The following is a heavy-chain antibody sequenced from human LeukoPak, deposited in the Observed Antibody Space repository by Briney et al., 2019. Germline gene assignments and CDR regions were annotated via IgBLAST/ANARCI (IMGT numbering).Heavy chain of an antibody. J-gene: IGHJ3*02. V-gene: IGHV3-23*05. D-gene: IGHD1-26*01. CDR1: GFTLSSYA. CDR3: ARGGSYLSAFDI. CDR2: INWNGSGA. Sequence: GGSLRLSCAASGFTLSSYAMSWVRQAPGKGLEWVSGINWNGSGAGYADSVKGRFTISRDNSKNTLYLQMNSLRAEDTAVYYCARGGSYLSAFDIWGQGTMVTVSS.